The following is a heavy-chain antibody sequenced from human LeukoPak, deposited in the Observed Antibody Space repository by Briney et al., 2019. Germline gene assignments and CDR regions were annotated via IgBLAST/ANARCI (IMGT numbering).Heavy chain of an antibody. CDR1: GFTFSSCA. Sequence: GGSLRPSCAASGFTFSSCAMSWVRQAPGKGLEWVSTLSGSGGATYYPDSVRGRFTISRDNSKNTLYLQMNSLRVEDTAVYYCAKGGEYVWGQFDFLGQGTLATVSS. J-gene: IGHJ4*02. V-gene: IGHV3-23*01. D-gene: IGHD3-16*01. CDR2: LSGSGGAT. CDR3: AKGGEYVWGQFDF.